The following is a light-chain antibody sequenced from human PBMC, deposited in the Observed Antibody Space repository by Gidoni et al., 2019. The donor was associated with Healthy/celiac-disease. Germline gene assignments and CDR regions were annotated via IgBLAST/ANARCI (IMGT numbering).Light chain of an antibody. Sequence: SYVLTQPPSVSVAPGQTARITCGGNNMGSKSGNWYQQKPGQAPVLVVYDDSDRPSGIPERFSGSNSGNTATLTISRVEAGDEADYYCQVWDSSSAWVFGGGTKLTVL. J-gene: IGLJ3*02. V-gene: IGLV3-21*02. CDR2: DDS. CDR3: QVWDSSSAWV. CDR1: NMGSKS.